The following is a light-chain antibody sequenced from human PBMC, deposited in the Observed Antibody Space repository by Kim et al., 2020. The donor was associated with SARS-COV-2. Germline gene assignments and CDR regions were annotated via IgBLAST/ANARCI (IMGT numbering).Light chain of an antibody. Sequence: STINCKSSQSVLYSSNNKNYLAWYQQKPGQPPKLLIYWASTRESGVPDRFSGSGSGTDFTLTISSLQAEDVAVYYCQQYYSTPWTFGQGTKVDIK. J-gene: IGKJ1*01. CDR1: QSVLYSSNNKNY. CDR3: QQYYSTPWT. CDR2: WAS. V-gene: IGKV4-1*01.